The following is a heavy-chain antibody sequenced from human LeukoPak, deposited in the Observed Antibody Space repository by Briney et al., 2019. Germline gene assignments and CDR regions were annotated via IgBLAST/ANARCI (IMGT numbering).Heavy chain of an antibody. Sequence: PGGSLRLSCAASGFTFSSYGMHWVRQAPGKGLEWVAFIRYDGSNKYYADSVKGRFIISRDNSKNTLYLQMNSLRAEDTAVYYCAKLVRSEDTAMATGDYWGQGTLVTVSS. V-gene: IGHV3-30*02. CDR1: GFTFSSYG. CDR3: AKLVRSEDTAMATGDY. D-gene: IGHD5-18*01. CDR2: IRYDGSNK. J-gene: IGHJ4*02.